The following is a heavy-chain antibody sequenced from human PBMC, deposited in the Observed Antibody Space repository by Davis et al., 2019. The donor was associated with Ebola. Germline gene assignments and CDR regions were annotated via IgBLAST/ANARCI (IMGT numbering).Heavy chain of an antibody. V-gene: IGHV1-3*04. D-gene: IGHD1-7*01. Sequence: ASVKVSCKASGYRFTDYAMNWVRQAPGQRPEWPGWINTGSGSTKYSQKFQGRVTITSDTTSNTVSMELSRLQSEDTAVYYCARDSAGTIYSNSFDPWGQGTLVTVSS. J-gene: IGHJ5*02. CDR3: ARDSAGTIYSNSFDP. CDR2: INTGSGST. CDR1: GYRFTDYA.